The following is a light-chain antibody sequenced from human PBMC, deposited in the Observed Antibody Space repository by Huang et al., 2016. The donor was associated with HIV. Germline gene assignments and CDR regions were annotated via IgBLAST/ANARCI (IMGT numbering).Light chain of an antibody. Sequence: EIVLTQSPATLSLSPGERATLPCRASQSVANYLAWYHQKPGQAPRLLIYDASNRATGIPARFSGSGSGTDFTLTISSLEAEDFAVYYCQQRGSWPLTFGGGTKVDI. CDR2: DAS. CDR1: QSVANY. J-gene: IGKJ4*02. CDR3: QQRGSWPLT. V-gene: IGKV3-11*01.